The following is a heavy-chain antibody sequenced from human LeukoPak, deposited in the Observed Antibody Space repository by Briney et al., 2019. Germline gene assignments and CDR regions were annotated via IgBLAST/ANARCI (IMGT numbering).Heavy chain of an antibody. CDR3: VKRTRFSYYFDY. J-gene: IGHJ4*02. V-gene: IGHV3-64D*06. CDR1: GFTFSSYG. Sequence: GGSLRLSCAASGFTFSSYGMHWVRQAPGKGLEYVSGISTNGGSTSYADSVKGRFTISRDNSKNTLYLQMSSLRGEDTAVYYCVKRTRFSYYFDYWGQGTLVTVSS. D-gene: IGHD3-10*01. CDR2: ISTNGGST.